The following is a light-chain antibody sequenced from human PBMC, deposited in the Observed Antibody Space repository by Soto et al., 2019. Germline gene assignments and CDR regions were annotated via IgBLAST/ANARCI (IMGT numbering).Light chain of an antibody. V-gene: IGLV2-8*01. Sequence: LPQPPSASGSPGQSVTISCTGTSSDVGGYNYVSWFQQHPGKAPKLIIHEVNQRPSGVPDRFSGSKSGNTASLTVSGLQAEDEGTYYCSSYGGYNNVVFGTGTKVTVL. J-gene: IGLJ1*01. CDR1: SSDVGGYNY. CDR2: EVN. CDR3: SSYGGYNNVV.